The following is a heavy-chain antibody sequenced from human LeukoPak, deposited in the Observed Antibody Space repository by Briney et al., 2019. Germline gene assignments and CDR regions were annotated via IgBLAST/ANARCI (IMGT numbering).Heavy chain of an antibody. Sequence: SVKVSCTASGGTFSSYAISWVRQAPGQGLEWMGGIIPIFGTANYAQKFQGRVTITADESTSTAYMELSSLRSEDTAVYYCARPTVTTSSYYYGMDVWGQGTTVTVSS. D-gene: IGHD4-17*01. J-gene: IGHJ6*02. V-gene: IGHV1-69*13. CDR1: GGTFSSYA. CDR3: ARPTVTTSSYYYGMDV. CDR2: IIPIFGTA.